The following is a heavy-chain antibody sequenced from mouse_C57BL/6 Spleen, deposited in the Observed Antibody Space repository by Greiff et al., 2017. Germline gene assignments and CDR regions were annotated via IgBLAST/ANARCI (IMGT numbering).Heavy chain of an antibody. CDR2: ISYDGSN. V-gene: IGHV3-6*01. Sequence: EVKLQESGPGLVKPSQSLSLTCSVTGYSITSGYYWNWIRQFPGNKLEWMGYISYDGSNNYNPSLKNRISITRDTSKNQFFLKLNSVTTEDTATYYCARGLGAMDYWGQGTSVTVSS. CDR3: ARGLGAMDY. CDR1: GYSITSGYY. J-gene: IGHJ4*01.